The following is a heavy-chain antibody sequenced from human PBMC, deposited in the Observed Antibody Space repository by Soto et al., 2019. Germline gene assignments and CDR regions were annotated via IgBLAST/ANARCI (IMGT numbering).Heavy chain of an antibody. CDR1: GGTFRTSA. Sequence: QVQLVQSGAEVKKPGSSVKVSCKASGGTFRTSAISWVRQAPGQGLEWVGGIMPVFRRPKYAQNFQDRVTXTXDXSTSTAYMWLNSLRSDDTDVYYCARDKDRLQLGGNYYFILDVWGQGTAVTVSS. D-gene: IGHD1-1*01. J-gene: IGHJ6*02. V-gene: IGHV1-69*05. CDR2: IMPVFRRP. CDR3: ARDKDRLQLGGNYYFILDV.